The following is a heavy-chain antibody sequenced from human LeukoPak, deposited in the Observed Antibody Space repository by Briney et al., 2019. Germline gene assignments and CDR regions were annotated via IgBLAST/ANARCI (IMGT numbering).Heavy chain of an antibody. CDR3: ARGKEIAVAGTDY. J-gene: IGHJ4*02. CDR1: GFTFSSYW. CDR2: IKQDGSEK. V-gene: IGHV3-7*01. Sequence: GGSLRLSCAASGFTFSSYWMSWVRQAPGKGLEWVANIKQDGSEKYYADSVKGRFTISRDNAKNSLYLQMNSLRAEDTAVYYCARGKEIAVAGTDYWGQGTLVTVSS. D-gene: IGHD6-19*01.